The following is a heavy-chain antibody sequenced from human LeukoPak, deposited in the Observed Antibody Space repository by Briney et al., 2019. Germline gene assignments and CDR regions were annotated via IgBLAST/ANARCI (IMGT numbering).Heavy chain of an antibody. CDR1: RFTFSSYA. V-gene: IGHV3-23*01. CDR3: ARGTMIPYYFDY. CDR2: ISGSGANT. Sequence: GGSLRLSCTTSRFTFSSYAMSWVRQAPGKGLEWVSSISGSGANTYYGESVRGRFNISRDNSKNTLYLQMNSLRAEDTAVYYCARGTMIPYYFDYWGQGTLVTVSS. D-gene: IGHD3-22*01. J-gene: IGHJ4*02.